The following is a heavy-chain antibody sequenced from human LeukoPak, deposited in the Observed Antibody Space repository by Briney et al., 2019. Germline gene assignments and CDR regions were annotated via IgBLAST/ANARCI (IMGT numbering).Heavy chain of an antibody. CDR1: GGSTSSYY. CDR3: ARGICYSSTNCYYFSDY. D-gene: IGHD2-2*01. J-gene: IGHJ4*02. CDR2: IYYSGST. V-gene: IGHV4-59*01. Sequence: PSETLSLTCTASGGSTSSYYWSWIRQPPGKGLEWIGYIYYSGSTNYNPSLKSRVTISVDTSKNQSSLKLSSVTAADRAVYYCARGICYSSTNCYYFSDYWGQGTLVTVSS.